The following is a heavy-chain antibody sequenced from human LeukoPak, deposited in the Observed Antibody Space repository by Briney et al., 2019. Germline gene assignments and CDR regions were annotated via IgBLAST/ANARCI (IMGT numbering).Heavy chain of an antibody. J-gene: IGHJ4*02. V-gene: IGHV4-30-4*08. CDR3: ARHISSGGTYAHFDY. CDR2: IYYSGST. D-gene: IGHD1-26*01. CDR1: GGSISSGDYY. Sequence: SETLSLTCTVSGGSISSGDYYWSWIRQPSGKGLEWIGYIYYSGSTNYNPSLKSRVTMSLDTSKNQVSLKLNSVTAADTAVYYCARHISSGGTYAHFDYWGQGTLVTVSS.